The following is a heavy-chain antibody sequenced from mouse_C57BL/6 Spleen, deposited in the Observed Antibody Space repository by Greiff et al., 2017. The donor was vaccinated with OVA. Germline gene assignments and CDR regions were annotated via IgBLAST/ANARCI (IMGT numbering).Heavy chain of an antibody. D-gene: IGHD1-1*01. J-gene: IGHJ1*03. Sequence: EVQLQQSGPELVKPGASVKISCKASGYSFTDYNMNWVKQSTGKSLEWIGVINPNYGTTSYNQKFKGKATLTVDKSSSTAYMQLNSLTSEDSAVYYGARYLDYCGSSCGYCDVWGTGTTVTVSS. CDR1: GYSFTDYN. V-gene: IGHV1-39*01. CDR3: ARYLDYCGSSCGYCDV. CDR2: INPNYGTT.